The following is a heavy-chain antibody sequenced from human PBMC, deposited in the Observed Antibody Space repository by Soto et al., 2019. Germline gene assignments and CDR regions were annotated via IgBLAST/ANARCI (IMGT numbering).Heavy chain of an antibody. V-gene: IGHV3-11*01. CDR1: GFTFSDYY. Sequence: PGGSLRLSCAASGFTFSDYYMSWIRQAPGKGLEWVSYISSSGSTIYYADSVKGRFTISSDNAKKSLYLQMNSLRAEDTAVYYCARDEFSCGGDCYYDYWGQGTVVTVSS. CDR2: ISSSGSTI. CDR3: ARDEFSCGGDCYYDY. D-gene: IGHD2-21*02. J-gene: IGHJ4*02.